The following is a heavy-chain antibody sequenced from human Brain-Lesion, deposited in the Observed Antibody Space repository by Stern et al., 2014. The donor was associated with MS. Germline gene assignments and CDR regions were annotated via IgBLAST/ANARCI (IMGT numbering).Heavy chain of an antibody. J-gene: IGHJ6*02. V-gene: IGHV4-61*02. CDR1: GGSISSGGYY. D-gene: IGHD2-2*01. CDR3: ARGRVVPGFQYYATDV. CDR2: IFNSGST. Sequence: QVQLQESGPGLVKPTQTLSLSCTVSGGSISSGGYYWSWIRQPAGKGLEWIGRIFNSGSTSYNPSLKSRVTKSIDTAKNQFSLRLNSMTAADTAVYYCARGRVVPGFQYYATDVWGQGTTVIVSS.